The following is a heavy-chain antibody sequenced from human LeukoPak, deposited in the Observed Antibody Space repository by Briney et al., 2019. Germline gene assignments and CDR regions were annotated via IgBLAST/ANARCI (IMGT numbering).Heavy chain of an antibody. D-gene: IGHD6-13*01. CDR3: ARDQGAAGDY. Sequence: GSLRLSCAASGFTFSNYWMTWVRQAPGKGLEWVANIDQDGSEKFYVDSVKGRFTISRDNAKDSLYLQMNSLRAEDTALYYCARDQGAAGDYWGQGTLVTVSS. CDR2: IDQDGSEK. CDR1: GFTFSNYW. V-gene: IGHV3-7*01. J-gene: IGHJ4*02.